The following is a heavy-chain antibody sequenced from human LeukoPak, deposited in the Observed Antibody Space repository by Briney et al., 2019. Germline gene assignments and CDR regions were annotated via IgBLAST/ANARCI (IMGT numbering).Heavy chain of an antibody. J-gene: IGHJ4*02. Sequence: PSETLSLTCAVYGGSFSGYYWSWIRQPPGKGLEWIGYIYYSGSTNYNPSLKSRVTISVDTSKNQFSLKLSSVTAADTAVYYCARGPYDSSGYYIDYWGQGTLVTVSS. CDR2: IYYSGST. V-gene: IGHV4-59*01. CDR3: ARGPYDSSGYYIDY. D-gene: IGHD3-22*01. CDR1: GGSFSGYY.